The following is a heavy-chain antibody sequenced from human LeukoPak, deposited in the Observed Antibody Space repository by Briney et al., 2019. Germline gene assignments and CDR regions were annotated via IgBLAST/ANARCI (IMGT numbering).Heavy chain of an antibody. CDR3: ARRGITMVRGVMGY. J-gene: IGHJ4*02. CDR1: GYTFTSNY. CDR2: INPNSGGT. D-gene: IGHD3-10*01. Sequence: ASVKVSCKAFGYTFTSNYMHWVRQAPGQGLEWMGWINPNSGGTNYAQKFQGRVTMTRDTSISTAYMELSRLRSDDTAVYYCARRGITMVRGVMGYWGQGTLVTVSS. V-gene: IGHV1-2*02.